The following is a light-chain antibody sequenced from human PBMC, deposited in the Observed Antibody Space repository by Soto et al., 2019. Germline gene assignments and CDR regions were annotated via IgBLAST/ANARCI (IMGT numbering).Light chain of an antibody. CDR2: EVY. CDR1: SSDVGGYNY. Sequence: QSAPTQPPSASGSPGQSVTFSCTGTSSDVGGYNYVSWYQQYPGIAPKLMIYEVYKRHSGVPDRFSGSKSGNTASLTVSGLQSVDEADYYCCAYAGSSTWVFGGGTKLTVL. J-gene: IGLJ2*01. V-gene: IGLV2-8*01. CDR3: CAYAGSSTWV.